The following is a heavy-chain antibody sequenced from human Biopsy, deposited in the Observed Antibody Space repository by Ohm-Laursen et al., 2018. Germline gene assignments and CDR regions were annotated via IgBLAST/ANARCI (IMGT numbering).Heavy chain of an antibody. CDR2: NIPILGTG. D-gene: IGHD3-9*01. Sequence: SSVKVSCKVPGGTFSNYGVNWVRQAPGQGLEWLGGNIPILGTGNYAQKFQDRVTVAADTSTSTATMELRSLRSDDTAVYYCATKLTGYFHHWGQGTLVIVSS. CDR3: ATKLTGYFHH. J-gene: IGHJ1*01. CDR1: GGTFSNYG. V-gene: IGHV1-69*06.